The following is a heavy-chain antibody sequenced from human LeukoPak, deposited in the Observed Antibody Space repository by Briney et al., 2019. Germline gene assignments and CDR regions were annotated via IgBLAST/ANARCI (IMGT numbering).Heavy chain of an antibody. CDR2: ITGSGGDT. Sequence: GGSLRLSSAASGFTFSSYGMGWIRQAPGKGLEWVSGITGSGGDTYYADSVKGRFTISRDTSKNTLDLQMNSLRVADTALYYCASLPMERLPHNGFDIWGQGTMVTVSS. D-gene: IGHD1-26*01. CDR3: ASLPMERLPHNGFDI. J-gene: IGHJ3*02. V-gene: IGHV3-23*01. CDR1: GFTFSSYG.